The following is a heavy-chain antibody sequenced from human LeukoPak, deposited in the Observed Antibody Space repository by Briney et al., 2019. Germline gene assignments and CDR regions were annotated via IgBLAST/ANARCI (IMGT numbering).Heavy chain of an antibody. V-gene: IGHV1-18*01. Sequence: GASVKVSCKASGYTFTSYGISWVRRAPGQGLEWMGWISAYNGNTNYAQKLQGRVTMTTDTSTSTAYMELRSLRSDDTAVYYCARDEGGYYYDSSGGTLTFDYWGQGTLVTVSS. CDR3: ARDEGGYYYDSSGGTLTFDY. CDR2: ISAYNGNT. CDR1: GYTFTSYG. D-gene: IGHD3-22*01. J-gene: IGHJ4*02.